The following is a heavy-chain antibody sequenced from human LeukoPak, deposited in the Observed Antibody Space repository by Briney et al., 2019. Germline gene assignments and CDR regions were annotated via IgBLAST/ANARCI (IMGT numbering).Heavy chain of an antibody. CDR1: GFTFSDYY. Sequence: GGSLRLSCAASGFTFSDYYMSWIRQAPGKGLEHVSYIGSGGSSIYYADSVKGRFTISRDNAKNSLYLQMNSLRAEDTAVYYCARWGASGFDYWGQGTLVTVSS. CDR2: IGSGGSSI. V-gene: IGHV3-11*04. CDR3: ARWGASGFDY. D-gene: IGHD1-26*01. J-gene: IGHJ4*02.